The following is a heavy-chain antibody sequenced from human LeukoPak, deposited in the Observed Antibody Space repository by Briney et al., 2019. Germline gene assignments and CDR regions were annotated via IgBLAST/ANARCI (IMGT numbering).Heavy chain of an antibody. CDR3: ERSSSGGHNWFDP. CDR1: GGYIITSGHY. D-gene: IGHD4-23*01. Sequence: PSETLSLTCTVSGGYIITSGHYWGWIRQPPGKGLEWIGSVYYTGVTSTNPLFRSRMSISVDTSKNQFSLNLTFVTAADAAVYARERSSSGGHNWFDPWGQGTLATVSS. J-gene: IGHJ5*02. V-gene: IGHV4-39*07. CDR2: VYYTGVT.